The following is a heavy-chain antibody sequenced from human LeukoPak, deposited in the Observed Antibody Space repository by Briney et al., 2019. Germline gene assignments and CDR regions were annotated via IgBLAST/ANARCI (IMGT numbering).Heavy chain of an antibody. Sequence: GESLQISCKGSGYSFTSYWIGWVRQMPGKGLEWMGIIYPGDSDTRYSPSFQGQVTISADKSISTAYLQWSSLKASDTAMYYCARSRIVAADAFDIWGQGTMVTVSS. J-gene: IGHJ3*02. CDR1: GYSFTSYW. D-gene: IGHD6-25*01. CDR2: IYPGDSDT. V-gene: IGHV5-51*01. CDR3: ARSRIVAADAFDI.